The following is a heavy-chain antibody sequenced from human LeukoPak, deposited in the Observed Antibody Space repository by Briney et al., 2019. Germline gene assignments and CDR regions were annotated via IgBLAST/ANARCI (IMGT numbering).Heavy chain of an antibody. V-gene: IGHV3-23*01. CDR1: GFTFSSYA. CDR2: ISPSGDRT. D-gene: IGHD3-22*01. Sequence: PGGSLRLSCAASGFTFSSYAMSWVRQAPGKGLEWVSFISPSGDRTSNADSVEGRFTISRVNTRNTLYLQMNSLRDEDTGVYYCAIMHGYYDGSGFWVQWGQGTLVTVSS. CDR3: AIMHGYYDGSGFWVQ. J-gene: IGHJ4*02.